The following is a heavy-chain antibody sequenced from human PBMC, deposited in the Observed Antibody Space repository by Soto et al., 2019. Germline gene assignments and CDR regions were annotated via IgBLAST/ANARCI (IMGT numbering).Heavy chain of an antibody. J-gene: IGHJ6*03. CDR3: ARTLDYGHMDV. V-gene: IGHV4-4*09. CDR2: IYRSGST. D-gene: IGHD3-16*01. Sequence: QVQMQESGPGLVKPSETLSLTCTVSGDSVRNQYWSWIRRPPGRGLEWIGYIYRSGSTKYNPSLKSRLTISVDTSKNQFSLKLSSVTVADTAVYYCARTLDYGHMDVWGKGTTVTVSS. CDR1: GDSVRNQY.